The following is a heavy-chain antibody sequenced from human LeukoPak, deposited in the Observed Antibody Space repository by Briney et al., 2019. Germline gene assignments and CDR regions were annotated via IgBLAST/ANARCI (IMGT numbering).Heavy chain of an antibody. J-gene: IGHJ4*02. CDR1: GYAFTGYY. V-gene: IGHV1-2*02. D-gene: IGHD6-6*01. CDR2: INPNSGGT. CDR3: ASVLGGSSPTPFDY. Sequence: ASVKVSCKASGYAFTGYYMHWVRQAPEQGLEWMGWINPNSGGTNYAQKFQGRVTMTRDTSISTAYMELSRLRSDDTAVYYCASVLGGSSPTPFDYWGQGTLVTVSS.